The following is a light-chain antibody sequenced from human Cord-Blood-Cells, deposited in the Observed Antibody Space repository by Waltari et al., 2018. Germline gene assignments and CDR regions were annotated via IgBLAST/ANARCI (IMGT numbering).Light chain of an antibody. Sequence: QSALTQPASVSGSPGQSITISCTGTSIDVVSYNLVSWYQQPPGKAPKLMIYEVSKRPSGVSNRFSGSKSGNTASLTISGLQAEDEADYYCCSYAGSSTYVFGTGTKVTVL. CDR2: EVS. CDR1: SIDVVSYNL. V-gene: IGLV2-23*02. J-gene: IGLJ1*01. CDR3: CSYAGSSTYV.